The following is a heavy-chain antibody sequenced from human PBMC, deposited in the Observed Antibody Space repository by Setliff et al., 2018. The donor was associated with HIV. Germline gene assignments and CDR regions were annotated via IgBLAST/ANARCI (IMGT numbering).Heavy chain of an antibody. CDR3: ARGQHVFPAPHYMDV. J-gene: IGHJ6*03. D-gene: IGHD2-2*01. Sequence: ETLSLTCVVYGGSFSDFYWVWVRQPPSKGLEWIGEITHRGSTTYNPTLQSRVAISVDTSRRQFTLKLGSVTAADTAVYYCARGQHVFPAPHYMDVWDKGTTVTVSS. CDR2: ITHRGST. V-gene: IGHV4-34*01. CDR1: GGSFSDFY.